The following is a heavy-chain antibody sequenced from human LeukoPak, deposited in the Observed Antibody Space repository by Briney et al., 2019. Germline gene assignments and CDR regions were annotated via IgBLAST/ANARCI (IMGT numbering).Heavy chain of an antibody. D-gene: IGHD7-27*01. V-gene: IGHV1-69*13. CDR3: ARTLTGDFDY. J-gene: IGHJ4*02. CDR2: IIPIFGTA. CDR1: GGTFSSYA. Sequence: GASVKVSCKASGGTFSSYAISWVRQAPGQGLEWMGGIIPIFGTANYAQKFQGRVTITADESTSTAYMELGSLRSEDTAVYYCARTLTGDFDYWGQGTLVTVSS.